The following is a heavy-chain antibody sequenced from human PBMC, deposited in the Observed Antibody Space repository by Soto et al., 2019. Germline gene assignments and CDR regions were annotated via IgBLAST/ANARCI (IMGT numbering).Heavy chain of an antibody. CDR1: GYSISNYY. CDR3: ARHEGYGSGRLANHFDY. Sequence: PSETLSLTCPVSGYSISNYYWSWIRQPPGKGLEWIGYIYYSGSTNYNPSLKSRVTISVDTSKNQFSLKLSSVTAADTAVYYCARHEGYGSGRLANHFDYWGQGTLVTVSS. D-gene: IGHD3-10*01. CDR2: IYYSGST. V-gene: IGHV4-59*08. J-gene: IGHJ4*02.